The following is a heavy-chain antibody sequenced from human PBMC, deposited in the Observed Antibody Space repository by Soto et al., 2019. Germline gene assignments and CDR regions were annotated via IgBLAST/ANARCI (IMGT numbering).Heavy chain of an antibody. D-gene: IGHD3-22*01. CDR2: LRYSGST. Sequence: SETLSLTCTVSGGSVTSTHFFWSWIRQTPGEGLEWIASLRYSGSTSHNPSLKSRVTISVDTSKNQFSLHLNSVASADTDVYFCAASDGYWANSWDQRTLSTASS. J-gene: IGHJ4*02. CDR1: GGSVTSTHFF. V-gene: IGHV4-61*01. CDR3: AASDGYWANS.